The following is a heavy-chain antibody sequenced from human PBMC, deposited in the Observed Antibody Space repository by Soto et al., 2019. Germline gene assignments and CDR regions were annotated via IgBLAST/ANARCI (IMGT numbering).Heavy chain of an antibody. CDR1: GYTFTSYA. V-gene: IGHV1-3*05. CDR3: ARGGGGPLDWFDP. Sequence: QVQLVQSGAEEKKPGASMKVSCKASGYTFTSYAMHWVRQAPGQRLEWMGWINAGNGNTKYSQKFQGRVTITRDTSASTAYMELSSLRSEDTAVYYCARGGGGPLDWFDPWGQGTLVTVSS. D-gene: IGHD3-10*01. CDR2: INAGNGNT. J-gene: IGHJ5*02.